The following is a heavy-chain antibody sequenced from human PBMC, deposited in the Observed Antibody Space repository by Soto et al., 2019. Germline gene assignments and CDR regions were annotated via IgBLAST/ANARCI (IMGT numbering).Heavy chain of an antibody. Sequence: EVQLVESGGGLVQPRGSLRLSCAVSGFTFSSYEVNWVRQAPGKGLEWVSYTSSGDSTIYYADSVKGRFTISRDNAKNSLYLQLNNLRAEDTAVYYCARQNGSGWERLFDYWGQGTLVTVSS. CDR1: GFTFSSYE. V-gene: IGHV3-48*03. D-gene: IGHD6-19*01. J-gene: IGHJ4*02. CDR2: TSSGDSTI. CDR3: ARQNGSGWERLFDY.